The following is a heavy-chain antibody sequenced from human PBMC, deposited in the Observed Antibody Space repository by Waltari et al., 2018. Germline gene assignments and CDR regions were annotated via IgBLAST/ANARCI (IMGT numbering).Heavy chain of an antibody. Sequence: QVQLVQSGAEMKKPGASVKVSCKASGYPLTNSDINWVRQAAGQRLEWMGWMNPNIDNAGYAQKFEGRVTITRNTSISTVYMELSSLRSDDTAVYYCARGLLYGGKSGYYMDVWGKGTTIIVSS. J-gene: IGHJ6*03. CDR1: GYPLTNSD. D-gene: IGHD2-15*01. CDR3: ARGLLYGGKSGYYMDV. CDR2: MNPNIDNA. V-gene: IGHV1-8*01.